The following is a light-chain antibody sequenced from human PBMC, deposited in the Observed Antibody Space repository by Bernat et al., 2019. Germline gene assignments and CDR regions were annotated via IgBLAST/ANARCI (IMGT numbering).Light chain of an antibody. J-gene: IGLJ3*02. CDR1: SSNIGNNA. V-gene: IGLV1-36*01. CDR2: NDD. Sequence: QSVLTQPPSVSEAPRQRVTISCSGSSSNIGNNAVNWYQQLPGKAPKLLIYNDDLLPSGVSDRFSGSKSGTSASLAISGLQSEDDADYYCAAWDDSLNVPVFGEGTKLTVL. CDR3: AAWDDSLNVPV.